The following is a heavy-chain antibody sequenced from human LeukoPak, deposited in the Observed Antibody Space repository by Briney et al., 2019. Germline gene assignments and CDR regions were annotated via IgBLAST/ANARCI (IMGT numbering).Heavy chain of an antibody. V-gene: IGHV4-59*01. D-gene: IGHD3-9*01. J-gene: IGHJ4*02. CDR3: ARGGRYDVLTGYYGFDY. CDR2: IYYSGST. CDR1: GGSINIYY. Sequence: SETLSLTCTVSGGSINIYYWSWIRQPPGKGLEWIGYIYYSGSTKYNPSLKSRVTISVDTPKNQFSLNLSSVTAADTALYYCARGGRYDVLTGYYGFDYWGQGTLVTVPS.